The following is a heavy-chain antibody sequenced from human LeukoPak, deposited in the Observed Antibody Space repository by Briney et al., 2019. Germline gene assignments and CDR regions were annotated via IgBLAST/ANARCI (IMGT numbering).Heavy chain of an antibody. CDR1: GFTFSSYE. V-gene: IGHV3-48*03. CDR3: ARDARITMVRGVIITKNDY. J-gene: IGHJ4*02. D-gene: IGHD3-10*01. CDR2: ISSSGSTI. Sequence: GGSLRLSCAASGFTFSSYEMNWVRQAPGKGLEWVSYISSSGSTIYYADSVKGRFTISRDSAKNSLYLQMNSLRAEDTAVYYCARDARITMVRGVIITKNDYWGQGTLVTVSS.